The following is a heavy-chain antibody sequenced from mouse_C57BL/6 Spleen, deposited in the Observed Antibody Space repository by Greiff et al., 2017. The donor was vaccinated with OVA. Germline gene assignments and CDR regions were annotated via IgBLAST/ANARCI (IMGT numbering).Heavy chain of an antibody. V-gene: IGHV1-55*01. Sequence: QVQLQQSGAELVKPGASVKMSCKASGYTFTSYWITWVKQRPGQGLEWIGDIYPGSGSTNYNEKFKSKATLTVDTSSSTAYMQLSSLTSEDSAVYYCARLRLREDYYAMDYWGQGTSVTVSS. CDR1: GYTFTSYW. CDR3: ARLRLREDYYAMDY. CDR2: IYPGSGST. J-gene: IGHJ4*01. D-gene: IGHD2-4*01.